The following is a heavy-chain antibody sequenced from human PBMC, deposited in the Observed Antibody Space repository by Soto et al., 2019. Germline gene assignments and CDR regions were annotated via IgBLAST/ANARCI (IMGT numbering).Heavy chain of an antibody. V-gene: IGHV3-21*01. CDR3: TRVYGDYGTLSDY. J-gene: IGHJ4*02. CDR2: ISSTSTFI. CDR1: GFTFSDYS. Sequence: GGSLRLSCAASGFTFSDYSVNWVRQAPGKGLERVSSISSTSTFIYYADSVRGRFAISRDNAKNSLYLQMNSLRAEDTAAYYCTRVYGDYGTLSDYWGRGTLVTVSS. D-gene: IGHD4-17*01.